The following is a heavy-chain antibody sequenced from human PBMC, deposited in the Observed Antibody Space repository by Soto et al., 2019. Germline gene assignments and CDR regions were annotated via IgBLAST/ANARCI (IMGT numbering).Heavy chain of an antibody. D-gene: IGHD2-15*01. Sequence: GGSLRLSCAASGFTFSSYSMNWVRQAPGKGLEWVSSISSSSSYIYYADSVKGRFTISRDNAKNQLYLKLSSVTAADTAVYYCARHGRSGGGLAWELYWGQGTLVTVSS. V-gene: IGHV3-21*04. CDR2: ISSSSSYI. CDR3: ARHGRSGGGLAWELY. J-gene: IGHJ4*02. CDR1: GFTFSSYS.